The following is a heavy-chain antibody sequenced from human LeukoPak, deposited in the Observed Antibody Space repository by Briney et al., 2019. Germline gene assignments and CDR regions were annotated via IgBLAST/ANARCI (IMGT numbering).Heavy chain of an antibody. CDR1: GGTFSSYA. J-gene: IGHJ4*02. Sequence: EASVKVSCKASGGTFSSYAISWVRQAPGQGLEWMGGIIPTFGTANYAQKFQGRVTITADESTSTAYMELSSLGSEDTAVYYCARGPNYDFWSGYRFDYWGQGTLVTVSS. CDR2: IIPTFGTA. CDR3: ARGPNYDFWSGYRFDY. D-gene: IGHD3-3*01. V-gene: IGHV1-69*01.